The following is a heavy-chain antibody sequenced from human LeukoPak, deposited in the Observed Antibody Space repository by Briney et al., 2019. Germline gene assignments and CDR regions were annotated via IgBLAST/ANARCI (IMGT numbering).Heavy chain of an antibody. CDR3: AKVGYCSGGSCYRKSAFFDY. V-gene: IGHV3-30*02. CDR1: GFTFSSYG. Sequence: GSLRLSCAASGFTFSSYGMHWVRQAPGKGLEWVAFIRYDGSNKYYADSVKGRFTISRDNSKNTLYLQMNSLRAEDTAVYNCAKVGYCSGGSCYRKSAFFDYWGQGTLVTVSS. D-gene: IGHD2-15*01. J-gene: IGHJ4*02. CDR2: IRYDGSNK.